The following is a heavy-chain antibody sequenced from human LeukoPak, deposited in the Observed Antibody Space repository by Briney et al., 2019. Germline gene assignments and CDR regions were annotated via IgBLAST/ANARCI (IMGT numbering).Heavy chain of an antibody. CDR2: IIPIFGTA. J-gene: IGHJ6*03. CDR1: GGTFSSYA. CDR3: ARGTMVRGAPLYYYYYMDV. Sequence: WASVKVSCKASGGTFSSYAISWVRQAPGQGLEWMGGIIPIFGTANYAQKFQGRVTITADESTSTAYMELSSLRSEDTAVYYCARGTMVRGAPLYYYYYMDVWGKGTTVTISS. D-gene: IGHD3-10*01. V-gene: IGHV1-69*13.